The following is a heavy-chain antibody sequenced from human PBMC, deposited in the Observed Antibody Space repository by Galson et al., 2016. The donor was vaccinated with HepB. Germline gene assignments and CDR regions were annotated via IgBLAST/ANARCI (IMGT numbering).Heavy chain of an antibody. D-gene: IGHD5-18*01. Sequence: SLRLSCAASEFTFSSYSMNWVRQAPGKGLEWVSYLSSGSSTIYYADSVKGRFTISRDNAKNSLYLQMNSLRAEDTAVYYCARDLGLRGLDPWGQGTLVTVSS. CDR2: LSSGSSTI. CDR1: EFTFSSYS. J-gene: IGHJ5*02. CDR3: ARDLGLRGLDP. V-gene: IGHV3-48*01.